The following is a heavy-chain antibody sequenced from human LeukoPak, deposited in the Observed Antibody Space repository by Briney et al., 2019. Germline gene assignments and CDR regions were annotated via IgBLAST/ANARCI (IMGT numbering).Heavy chain of an antibody. Sequence: SVKVSCKASGGTFSSYAISWVRHAPGQGLEWMGGIIPIFGTANYAQKFQGRVTITADKSTSTAYMELSSLRSEDTAVYYCARDSSRLGELDYWGQGTLVTVSS. CDR1: GGTFSSYA. CDR3: ARDSSRLGELDY. J-gene: IGHJ4*02. D-gene: IGHD3-16*01. CDR2: IIPIFGTA. V-gene: IGHV1-69*06.